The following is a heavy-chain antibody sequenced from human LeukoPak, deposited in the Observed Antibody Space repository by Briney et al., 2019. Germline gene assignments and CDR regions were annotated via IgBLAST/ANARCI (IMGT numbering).Heavy chain of an antibody. Sequence: GASVKVSCKASGYTFTSYDINWVRQATGQGLEWMGWMNPNSGNTGYAQKFQGRVTMTRNTSISTAYMELSSLRSEDTAVYYCARRGSRKITMIVVYFDYWGQGTLVTVSS. CDR2: MNPNSGNT. CDR1: GYTFTSYD. CDR3: ARRGSRKITMIVVYFDY. V-gene: IGHV1-8*01. D-gene: IGHD3-22*01. J-gene: IGHJ4*02.